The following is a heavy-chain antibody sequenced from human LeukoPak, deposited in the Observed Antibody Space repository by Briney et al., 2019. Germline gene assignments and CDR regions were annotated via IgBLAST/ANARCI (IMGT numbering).Heavy chain of an antibody. Sequence: GGSLRLSCAASGFTFSSYAMSWVRRAPGKWLEWVSAISGSGDSTYYADSVKGRFSISRDDSKNTVHLQMNSLRAEDTAVYYCAKVDCGTSSCYKWGQGTLVTVSS. CDR1: GFTFSSYA. CDR2: ISGSGDST. CDR3: AKVDCGTSSCYK. J-gene: IGHJ4*02. D-gene: IGHD2-2*02. V-gene: IGHV3-23*01.